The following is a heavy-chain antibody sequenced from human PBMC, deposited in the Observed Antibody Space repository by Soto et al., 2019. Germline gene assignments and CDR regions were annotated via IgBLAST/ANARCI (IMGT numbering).Heavy chain of an antibody. CDR1: GYTFTSYG. Sequence: QVHLVQSGAEVKKPGASVKVSCKASGYTFTSYGITWVRQAPGQGLEWMGWISAHNGNTDYAQKLQGRVIVTRDTSTSTAYMELRSLRSDDASVYYCARGRYGDYWGQGALVTVSS. CDR3: ARGRYGDY. J-gene: IGHJ4*02. CDR2: ISAHNGNT. D-gene: IGHD1-1*01. V-gene: IGHV1-18*01.